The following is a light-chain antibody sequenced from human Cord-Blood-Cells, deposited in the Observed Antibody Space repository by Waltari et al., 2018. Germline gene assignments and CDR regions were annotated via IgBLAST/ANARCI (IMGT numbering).Light chain of an antibody. Sequence: DIVMTQSPDSLAVSLGERATINCKSSPRVLYSSNNKNYLAGNQQKPGQPPKLLLYLASTRESGVPDRFSGSGSGTDFTLTISSLQAEDVAVYYCQQYYSTPPVTFGPGTKVDIK. J-gene: IGKJ3*01. CDR2: LAS. CDR3: QQYYSTPPVT. V-gene: IGKV4-1*01. CDR1: PRVLYSSNNKNY.